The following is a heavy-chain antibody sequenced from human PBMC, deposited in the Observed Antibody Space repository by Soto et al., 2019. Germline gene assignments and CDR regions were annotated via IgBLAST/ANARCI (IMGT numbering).Heavy chain of an antibody. J-gene: IGHJ5*01. V-gene: IGHV3-30*03. CDR3: ATFRRHELALWWFGP. CDR2: ISHDGSSE. Sequence: QGQLVESGGGVVQPGRSLRLSCAASGFVFSGYGMHWVRQAPGKGLEWVGLISHDGSSEYYAESVRGRFTISRVNSKNTLYLQINSLTTEDTAVYYCATFRRHELALWWFGPSARGTLLIVSS. D-gene: IGHD3-10*01. CDR1: GFVFSGYG.